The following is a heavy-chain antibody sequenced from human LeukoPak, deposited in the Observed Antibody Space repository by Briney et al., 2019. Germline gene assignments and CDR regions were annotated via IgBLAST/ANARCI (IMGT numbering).Heavy chain of an antibody. D-gene: IGHD6-13*01. Sequence: SETLSLTCTVSGGSISSYYWSWIRQPPGKGLEWIGYIYYSGSTNYNPSLKSRVTISVDTSKNQFSLKLSSVTAADTAVYYCARGHSSSWPGSYYYYMDVWGKGTTVTVSS. CDR3: ARGHSSSWPGSYYYYMDV. CDR1: GGSISSYY. V-gene: IGHV4-59*01. CDR2: IYYSGST. J-gene: IGHJ6*03.